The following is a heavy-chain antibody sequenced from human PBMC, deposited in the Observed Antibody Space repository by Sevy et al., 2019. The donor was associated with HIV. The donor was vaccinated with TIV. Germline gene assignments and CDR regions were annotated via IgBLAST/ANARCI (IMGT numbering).Heavy chain of an antibody. J-gene: IGHJ4*02. CDR1: GYTLTKLS. CDR2: FDPEDGET. Sequence: ASVKVSCKVSGYTLTKLSMHWVRQAPGKGLEWMGRFDPEDGETIFAQKFQGRVTMTEDTSTDTAYMELSSLRSEDTAVYYCAAAREYYEDSSGYLDYWSQGTLVTVSS. CDR3: AAAREYYEDSSGYLDY. D-gene: IGHD3-22*01. V-gene: IGHV1-24*01.